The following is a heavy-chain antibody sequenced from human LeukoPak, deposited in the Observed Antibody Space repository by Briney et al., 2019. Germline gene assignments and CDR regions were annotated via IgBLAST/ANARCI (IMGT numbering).Heavy chain of an antibody. Sequence: GRPLRLSCAASGFTFSSYGMHWVRQAPGKGLEWVAVIWYDGSNKYYADSVKGRFTISRDNSKNTLYLQMNSLRAEDTAVYYCARTRLIGFTMVGAFDIWGQGTMVTVSS. J-gene: IGHJ3*02. D-gene: IGHD3-10*01. V-gene: IGHV3-33*01. CDR1: GFTFSSYG. CDR2: IWYDGSNK. CDR3: ARTRLIGFTMVGAFDI.